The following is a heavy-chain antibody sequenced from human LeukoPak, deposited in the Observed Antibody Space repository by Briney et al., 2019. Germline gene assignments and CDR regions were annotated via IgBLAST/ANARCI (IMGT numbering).Heavy chain of an antibody. D-gene: IGHD1-26*01. V-gene: IGHV1-2*02. CDR1: GYTFTGYY. CDR3: ARSDGSSLLGDY. Sequence: ASVKVSCKASGYTFTGYYMHWVRQAPGQGLEWMGWVNPNSGVTNYAQKFQGRVTLTRDTSISTAYMELSRLRSDDTAVYYCARSDGSSLLGDYWGQGTLVTVSS. CDR2: VNPNSGVT. J-gene: IGHJ4*02.